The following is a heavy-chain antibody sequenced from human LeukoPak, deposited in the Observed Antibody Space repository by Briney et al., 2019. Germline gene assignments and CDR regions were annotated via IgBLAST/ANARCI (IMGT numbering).Heavy chain of an antibody. CDR3: VRGSYGAYDY. V-gene: IGHV3-30*03. J-gene: IGHJ4*02. CDR1: GFSFNSYG. D-gene: IGHD4-17*01. CDR2: ISYDGYNK. Sequence: GGSLRLSCAASGFSFNSYGMHWVRQAPGKGLEWVAVISYDGYNKYYADSVKGRFTISRDNSKNTLYLQMNSLRAEDTAVYYCVRGSYGAYDYWGQGTLVTVSS.